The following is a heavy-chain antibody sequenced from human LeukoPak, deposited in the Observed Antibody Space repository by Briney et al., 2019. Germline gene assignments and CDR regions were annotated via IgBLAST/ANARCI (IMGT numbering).Heavy chain of an antibody. CDR3: ARDWPTVIADY. CDR2: IRPSNGDT. J-gene: IGHJ4*02. D-gene: IGHD4-11*01. Sequence: ASVKVSCKTSGYTFTSHGISWLRQAPGQGLEWMGWIRPSNGDTKYAEKVRGRLSMTTDTYTTTAYMELRSLRSDDTAVYYCARDWPTVIADYWGQGTLVTVSS. CDR1: GYTFTSHG. V-gene: IGHV1-18*01.